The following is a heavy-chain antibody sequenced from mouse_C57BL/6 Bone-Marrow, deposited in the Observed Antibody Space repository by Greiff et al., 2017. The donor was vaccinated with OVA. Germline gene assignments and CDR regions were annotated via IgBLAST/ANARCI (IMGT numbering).Heavy chain of an antibody. CDR1: GYTFTNYW. V-gene: IGHV1-63*01. CDR2: IYPGGGYT. D-gene: IGHD2-3*01. J-gene: IGHJ2*01. Sequence: VQLQQSGAELVRPGTSVKMSCKASGYTFTNYWIGWAKQRPGHGLEWIGDIYPGGGYTNYNEKFKGKATPTADKSSSTAYMQFSSLTSEDSAIYYCARYHGYYFDYWGQGTTLTVSS. CDR3: ARYHGYYFDY.